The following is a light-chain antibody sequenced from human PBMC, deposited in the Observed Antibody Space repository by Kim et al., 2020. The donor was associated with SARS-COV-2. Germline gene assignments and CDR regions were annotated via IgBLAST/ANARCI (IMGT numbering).Light chain of an antibody. CDR3: QQYGNSPHT. CDR1: QGVSSSY. Sequence: SPGERATLSCGASQGVSSSYLAWYQQKPGQAPRLLIYGASSRATGVPDRFSGSGSGTDFTLTITRLEPEDFAVYYCQQYGNSPHTFGQGTKVDIK. V-gene: IGKV3-20*01. J-gene: IGKJ1*01. CDR2: GAS.